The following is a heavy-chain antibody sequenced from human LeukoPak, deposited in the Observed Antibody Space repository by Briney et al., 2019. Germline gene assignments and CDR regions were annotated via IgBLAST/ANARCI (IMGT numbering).Heavy chain of an antibody. D-gene: IGHD6-13*01. CDR3: AKEGQQLVRSLYYFDY. Sequence: GGSLRLSCAASGLTFSSYAMSWVRQAPGKGLEWVSGISSSGGSTYYADSVKGRFTISRDNSKNTLYLQMNSLGAEDTAVYYCAKEGQQLVRSLYYFDYWGQGTLVTVSS. CDR2: ISSSGGST. J-gene: IGHJ4*02. CDR1: GLTFSSYA. V-gene: IGHV3-23*01.